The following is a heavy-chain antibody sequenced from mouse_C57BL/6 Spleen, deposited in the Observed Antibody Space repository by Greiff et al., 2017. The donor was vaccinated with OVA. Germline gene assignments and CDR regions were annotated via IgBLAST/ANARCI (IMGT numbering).Heavy chain of an antibody. Sequence: EVKLEESGPELVKPGASVKISCKASGYSFTGYYMNWVKQSPEKSLEWIGEINPSTGGTTYNQKFKAKATLTVDKSSSTAYMQLKSLTSEDSAVYDCARKGIYDYDGVDYWGQGTTLTVSS. V-gene: IGHV1-42*01. D-gene: IGHD2-4*01. CDR2: INPSTGGT. J-gene: IGHJ2*01. CDR3: ARKGIYDYDGVDY. CDR1: GYSFTGYY.